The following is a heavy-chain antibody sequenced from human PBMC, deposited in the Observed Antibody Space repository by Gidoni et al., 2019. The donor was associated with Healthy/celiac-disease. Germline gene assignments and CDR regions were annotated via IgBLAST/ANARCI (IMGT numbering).Heavy chain of an antibody. CDR3: ARDRSRAAAGTGAFDI. CDR1: GGTFSSYA. J-gene: IGHJ3*02. Sequence: QVQLVQSGAAVKTPGSSVKVSCKASGGTFSSYAISWVRQAPGQGLEWMGGIIPIFGTANYAQKFQGRVTITADKSTSTAYMELSSLRSEDTAVYYCARDRSRAAAGTGAFDIWGQGTMVTVSS. V-gene: IGHV1-69*06. D-gene: IGHD6-13*01. CDR2: IIPIFGTA.